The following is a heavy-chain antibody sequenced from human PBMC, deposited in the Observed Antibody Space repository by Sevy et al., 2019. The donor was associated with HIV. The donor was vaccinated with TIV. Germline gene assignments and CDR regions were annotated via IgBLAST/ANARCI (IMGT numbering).Heavy chain of an antibody. V-gene: IGHV3-48*03. Sequence: GGSLRLSCAASGLTFSSYEMNWVRQAPGKGLEWVSYISSSGSTIYYADSVKGRFTISRDNAKNSLYLQMNSLRAEDTAVYYYARGAWGGIDYWGQGTLVTVSS. J-gene: IGHJ4*02. CDR2: ISSSGSTI. CDR3: ARGAWGGIDY. CDR1: GLTFSSYE. D-gene: IGHD3-16*01.